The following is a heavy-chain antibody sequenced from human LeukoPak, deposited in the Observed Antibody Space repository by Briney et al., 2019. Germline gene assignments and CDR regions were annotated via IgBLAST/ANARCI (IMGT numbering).Heavy chain of an antibody. D-gene: IGHD3-3*01. CDR2: INPNSGGT. J-gene: IGHJ5*02. Sequence: GASVKVSCKASGYTFTGYYLHWVRQAPGQGLEWMGWINPNSGGTNYAQKSQGRVTMTRDTSISTAYMELRRLKSDDTAVYYCARDFRVTTEYNWFDPWGQGTLVTVSS. CDR1: GYTFTGYY. CDR3: ARDFRVTTEYNWFDP. V-gene: IGHV1-2*02.